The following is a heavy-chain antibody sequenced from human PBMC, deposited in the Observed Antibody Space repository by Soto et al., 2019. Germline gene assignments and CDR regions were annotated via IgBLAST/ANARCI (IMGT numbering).Heavy chain of an antibody. J-gene: IGHJ4*02. D-gene: IGHD6-13*01. CDR2: ISSSSSYI. Sequence: SGGSLRLSCAASGFTFSSYSMNWVRQAPGKGLEWVSSISSSSSYIYYADSVKGRFTISRDNAKNSLYLQMNSLRAEDTAVYYCAGATGYSSSWYYFDYWGQGTLVTVSS. CDR3: AGATGYSSSWYYFDY. CDR1: GFTFSSYS. V-gene: IGHV3-21*01.